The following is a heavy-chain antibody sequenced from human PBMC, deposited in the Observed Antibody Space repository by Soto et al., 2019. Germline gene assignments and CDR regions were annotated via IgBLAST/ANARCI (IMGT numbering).Heavy chain of an antibody. J-gene: IGHJ4*02. Sequence: GESLKISCKGSGYNFTTFWIGWVRQMPGKGLEWMGIIYPGDSETKYSPDFEGQVTISADRSTNTAYLQWRSLRASDTAMYYCARLGFPGAIYFDSWGLGTLVTVSS. CDR2: IYPGDSET. CDR1: GYNFTTFW. V-gene: IGHV5-51*01. CDR3: ARLGFPGAIYFDS.